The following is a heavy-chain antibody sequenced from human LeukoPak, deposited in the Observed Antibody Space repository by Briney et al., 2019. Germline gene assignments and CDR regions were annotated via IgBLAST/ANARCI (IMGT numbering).Heavy chain of an antibody. CDR2: ISGSGGRT. CDR1: GFTFSTYA. J-gene: IGHJ4*02. Sequence: GGSLRLSCAASGFTFSTYAISWVRQAPGKGLEWVSAISGSGGRTYYADSVRGRFTISRDNAKNSLYLQMNSLRAEDTAVYYCARGSIVGATTRDYYWGQGTLVTVSS. V-gene: IGHV3-23*01. D-gene: IGHD1-26*01. CDR3: ARGSIVGATTRDYY.